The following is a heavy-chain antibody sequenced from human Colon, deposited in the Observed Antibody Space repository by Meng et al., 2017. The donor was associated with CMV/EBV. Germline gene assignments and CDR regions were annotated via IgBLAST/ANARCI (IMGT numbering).Heavy chain of an antibody. CDR1: GFSFDDYA. J-gene: IGHJ6*02. V-gene: IGHV3-9*01. Sequence: GGSLRLSCVASGFSFDDYAMHWVRQVPGKGLEWVSTVYWGGDKVGYADSVKGRFTISRDNAKKSLYLQMDSLRAADTAVYYCAKDRTVGGYTFGLDVWGQGTTVTVSS. D-gene: IGHD5-12*01. CDR3: AKDRTVGGYTFGLDV. CDR2: VYWGGDKV.